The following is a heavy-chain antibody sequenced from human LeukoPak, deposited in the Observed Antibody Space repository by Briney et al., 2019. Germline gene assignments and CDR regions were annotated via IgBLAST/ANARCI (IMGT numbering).Heavy chain of an antibody. CDR2: IYYSGST. J-gene: IGHJ3*02. D-gene: IGHD6-25*01. CDR1: GGSFSSYY. CDR3: ARQIPSGGASTRSPSDAFDI. V-gene: IGHV4-59*08. Sequence: SETLSLTCAVSGGSFSSYYWSWIRQPPGKGLEWIGDIYYSGSTNYNPSLKSRVTISVDTSKNQFSLKLSSVTAADTAVYYCARQIPSGGASTRSPSDAFDIWGQGTMVTVSS.